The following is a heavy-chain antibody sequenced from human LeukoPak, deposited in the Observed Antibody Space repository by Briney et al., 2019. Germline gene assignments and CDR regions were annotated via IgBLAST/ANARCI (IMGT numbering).Heavy chain of an antibody. Sequence: PGGSLRLSCAASGFTFSSYWMHWVRQAPGEGLVWVSRINTDGSSTSYADSVKGRFSISRDNAKNTLYLQMNSLRAEDTAVYYCAKTSGSYLDRLYYFDYWGQGTLVTVSS. CDR2: INTDGSST. CDR3: AKTSGSYLDRLYYFDY. D-gene: IGHD1-26*01. V-gene: IGHV3-74*01. CDR1: GFTFSSYW. J-gene: IGHJ4*02.